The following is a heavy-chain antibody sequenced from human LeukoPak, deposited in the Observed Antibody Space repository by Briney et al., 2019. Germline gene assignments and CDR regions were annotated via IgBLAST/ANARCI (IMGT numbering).Heavy chain of an antibody. D-gene: IGHD1-26*01. Sequence: ASVKVSCKTADYIFTSSGISWVRQAPGQGLEWMGWISAYNGNTNYAQKLQGRVTMTTDTSTSTAYMELRSLRSDDTAVYYCARDKAYSGSSDAFDIWGQGTMVTVSS. CDR2: ISAYNGNT. CDR1: DYIFTSSG. CDR3: ARDKAYSGSSDAFDI. J-gene: IGHJ3*02. V-gene: IGHV1-18*01.